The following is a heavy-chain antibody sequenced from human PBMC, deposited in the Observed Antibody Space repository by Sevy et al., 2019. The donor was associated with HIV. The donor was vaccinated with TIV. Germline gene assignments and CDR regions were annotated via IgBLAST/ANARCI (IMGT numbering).Heavy chain of an antibody. Sequence: ASVKVSCKASGYTFTSYDINWVRQASGQGLEWMGWMNPNTGNTGYAQKFQGRVTMTRSTSISTAYMELSSLRSEDTAVYYCARHRDYYDSSGYGTFDPWGQGTLVTVSS. CDR3: ARHRDYYDSSGYGTFDP. D-gene: IGHD3-22*01. V-gene: IGHV1-8*01. CDR2: MNPNTGNT. CDR1: GYTFTSYD. J-gene: IGHJ5*02.